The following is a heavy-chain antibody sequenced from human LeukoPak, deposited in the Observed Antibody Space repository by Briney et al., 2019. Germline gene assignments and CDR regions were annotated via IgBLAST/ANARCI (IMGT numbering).Heavy chain of an antibody. CDR3: ARGQYYLLYWYFDL. V-gene: IGHV4-39*07. D-gene: IGHD2/OR15-2a*01. Sequence: PSETLSLTCTVSGGSISSSSYYWGWIRQPPGKGLEWIGSIYYSGSTNYNPALKSRVTISVDTSKNQFSLKLSSVTAADTAVYYCARGQYYLLYWYFDLWGRGTLVTVSS. J-gene: IGHJ2*01. CDR1: GGSISSSSYY. CDR2: IYYSGST.